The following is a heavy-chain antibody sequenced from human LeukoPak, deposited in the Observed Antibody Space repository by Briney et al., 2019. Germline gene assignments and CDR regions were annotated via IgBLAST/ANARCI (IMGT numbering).Heavy chain of an antibody. J-gene: IGHJ4*02. CDR1: GGSISSYY. D-gene: IGHD1-26*01. CDR2: VYYSGST. V-gene: IGHV4-59*06. Sequence: PSETLSLTCTVSGGSISSYYWSWIRQHPGRGLEWIGYVYYSGSTLYNPSLKSRLTISVDTSKNQFSLKLTSVTVADTAVYYCARGMSGTYFDFDCWGQGTLVTVSS. CDR3: ARGMSGTYFDFDC.